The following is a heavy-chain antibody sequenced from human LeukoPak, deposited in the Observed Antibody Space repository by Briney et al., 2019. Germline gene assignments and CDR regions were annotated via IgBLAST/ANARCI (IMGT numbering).Heavy chain of an antibody. CDR2: INPNSGGT. J-gene: IGHJ5*01. CDR3: ARSRGSGTEYIWWFDS. D-gene: IGHD3-10*01. Sequence: ASVKVSCKASGYTFTGYYMHWVRQAPGQGLEWMGWINPNSGGTNYAQKFQGRVTMTRDTSISTAHMELSRLRSDDTAVYYCARSRGSGTEYIWWFDSWGQGTLDTVSS. CDR1: GYTFTGYY. V-gene: IGHV1-2*02.